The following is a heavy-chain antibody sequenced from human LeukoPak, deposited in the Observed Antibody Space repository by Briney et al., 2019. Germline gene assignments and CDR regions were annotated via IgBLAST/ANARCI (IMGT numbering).Heavy chain of an antibody. J-gene: IGHJ4*02. Sequence: SETLSLTCTVSGDSISRGDYCWNWIRQPPGKGLEWIGYIYYSGSTDYNPSLKSRVTISIDTSKRQFSLKLTSVTAADTAVYYCARGPQVGYCSGGSCYSFDYWGQGTLVTVSS. CDR2: IYYSGST. CDR3: ARGPQVGYCSGGSCYSFDY. D-gene: IGHD2-15*01. CDR1: GDSISRGDYC. V-gene: IGHV4-61*08.